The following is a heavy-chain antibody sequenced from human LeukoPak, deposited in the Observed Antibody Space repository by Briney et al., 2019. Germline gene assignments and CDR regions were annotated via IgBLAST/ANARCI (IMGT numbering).Heavy chain of an antibody. V-gene: IGHV3-30*18. CDR3: AKDVLRYFDWLLEAAEKNYGMDV. Sequence: GRSLRLSCAASGFTFSSYGMHWVRQAPGKGLEWVAVISYDGSNKYYADSVKGRFTISRDNSKNTLYLQMNSLRAEDTAVYYCAKDVLRYFDWLLEAAEKNYGMDVWGQGTTVTVSS. J-gene: IGHJ6*02. CDR1: GFTFSSYG. CDR2: ISYDGSNK. D-gene: IGHD3-9*01.